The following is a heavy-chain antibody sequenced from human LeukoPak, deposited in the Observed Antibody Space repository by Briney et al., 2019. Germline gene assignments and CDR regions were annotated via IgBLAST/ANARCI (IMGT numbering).Heavy chain of an antibody. CDR3: ARHLQGGYGDLFDY. D-gene: IGHD4-17*01. CDR2: INPNSGGT. CDR1: GYTFTGYY. V-gene: IGHV1-2*02. J-gene: IGHJ4*02. Sequence: GASVKVSCKASGYTFTGYYMHWVRQAPGQGLEWMGWINPNSGGTNYAQKFQGRVTMTRDTSISTAYMELSRLRSDDTAVYYCARHLQGGYGDLFDYWGQGTLVTVSS.